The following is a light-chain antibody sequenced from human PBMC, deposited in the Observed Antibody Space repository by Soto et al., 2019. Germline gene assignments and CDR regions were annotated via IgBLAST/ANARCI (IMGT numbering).Light chain of an antibody. CDR3: QQYGSSPWT. Sequence: EIVLTQSPGTLSLSPGERATLSCRASQSVSSGYLAWYQQKPGQAPRLLIHGASSRATGIPDRFSGSGSGTDFTLTISRLEPEDFAVYYCQQYGSSPWTFGQGTKVEI. CDR1: QSVSSGY. J-gene: IGKJ1*01. CDR2: GAS. V-gene: IGKV3-20*01.